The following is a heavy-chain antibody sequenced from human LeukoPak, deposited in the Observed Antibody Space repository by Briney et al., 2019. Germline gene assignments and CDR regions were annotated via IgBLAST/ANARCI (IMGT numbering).Heavy chain of an antibody. Sequence: SETLSLTCTVSGGSISISSYYWGWIRQPPGKGLEWIGSIYYSGSTYYNPSLKSRVTISVDTSKNQFSLKLSSVTAADTAVYYCARREYGDYAFDIWGQGTMVTVSS. CDR3: ARREYGDYAFDI. V-gene: IGHV4-39*01. D-gene: IGHD4-17*01. CDR2: IYYSGST. J-gene: IGHJ3*02. CDR1: GGSISISSYY.